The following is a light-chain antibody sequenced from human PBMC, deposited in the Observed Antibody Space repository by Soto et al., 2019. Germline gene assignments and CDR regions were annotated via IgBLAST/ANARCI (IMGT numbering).Light chain of an antibody. Sequence: QSALTQPRSVSGSPGQSVTISCTGTSSDVGAYDYVSWYQQHPGKAPKLMIYDVSQRPSGVPDRFSGSKSGNTASLTISGLQADDECDYYCCSYAGSYTWVFGGGTKVTVL. CDR3: CSYAGSYTWV. J-gene: IGLJ3*02. V-gene: IGLV2-11*01. CDR2: DVS. CDR1: SSDVGAYDY.